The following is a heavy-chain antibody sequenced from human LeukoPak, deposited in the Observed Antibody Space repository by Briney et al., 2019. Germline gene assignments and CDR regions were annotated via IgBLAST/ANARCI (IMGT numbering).Heavy chain of an antibody. Sequence: ASVKVSCKASGGTFSSYAISWVRQAPGQGLEWMGRITPIFGTANYAQKFQGRVTITTDESTSTAYMELSSLRSEDTAVYYCASGSYYDILTGYYETYFDYWGQGTLVTVSS. CDR3: ASGSYYDILTGYYETYFDY. CDR1: GGTFSSYA. D-gene: IGHD3-9*01. J-gene: IGHJ4*02. V-gene: IGHV1-69*05. CDR2: ITPIFGTA.